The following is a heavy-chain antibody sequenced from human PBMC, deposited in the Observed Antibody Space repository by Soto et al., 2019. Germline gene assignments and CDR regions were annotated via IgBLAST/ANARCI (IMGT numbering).Heavy chain of an antibody. CDR1: GYTFPGYY. J-gene: IGHJ3*02. Sequence: ASVKVSCKASGYTFPGYYMHWVRQAPGQGVEWMGWINPNSGGTNYAQKFQGWVTMTRDTSISTAYMELSRLRSDDTAVYYCAREETFRYDFWSGYYPTAFDIWGQGTMVTVSS. D-gene: IGHD3-3*01. V-gene: IGHV1-2*04. CDR2: INPNSGGT. CDR3: AREETFRYDFWSGYYPTAFDI.